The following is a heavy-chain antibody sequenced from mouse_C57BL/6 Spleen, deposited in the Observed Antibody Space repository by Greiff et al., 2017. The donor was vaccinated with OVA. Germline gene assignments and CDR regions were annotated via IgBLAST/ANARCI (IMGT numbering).Heavy chain of an antibody. Sequence: VQLKQSGAELVRPGASVKLSCTASGFTITDDYMHWVKQRPEPGLEWIGWIDPENGDTEYASQFPGKATITADTSSNTAYLQLSSLTSEDTAVYYCTTYDSYFDYWGKGTTLTVSS. CDR1: GFTITDDY. V-gene: IGHV14-4*01. D-gene: IGHD2-4*01. CDR2: IDPENGDT. CDR3: TTYDSYFDY. J-gene: IGHJ2*01.